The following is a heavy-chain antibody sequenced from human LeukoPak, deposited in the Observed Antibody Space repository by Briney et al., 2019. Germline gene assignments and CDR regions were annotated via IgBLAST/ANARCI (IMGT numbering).Heavy chain of an antibody. D-gene: IGHD4-17*01. J-gene: IGHJ4*02. CDR2: ITGSGAST. Sequence: GGSLRFSCAASGFTFSSSGMTWVRQAPGKGLEWVSSITGSGASTYYADSVKGRFTISRDNAKNSLYLQMNSLRAEDTAVYYCARVYGEHWGSFDYWGQGTLVTVSS. V-gene: IGHV3-23*01. CDR3: ARVYGEHWGSFDY. CDR1: GFTFSSSG.